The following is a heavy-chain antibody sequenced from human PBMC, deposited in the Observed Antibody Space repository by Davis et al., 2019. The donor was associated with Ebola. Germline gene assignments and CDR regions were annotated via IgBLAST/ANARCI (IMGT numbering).Heavy chain of an antibody. J-gene: IGHJ3*02. D-gene: IGHD5-12*01. CDR2: INPNDGRT. Sequence: SVPVSCQASGYTFTNYYMHWVRQAPRQGLEWLGMINPNDGRTIYAQKLQGRVTVTRDTSTTTVYMDLSSLRSEDTALYYCTTPGGQDSGYDVFDIWGQGTMVTVSS. CDR1: GYTFTNYY. V-gene: IGHV1-46*03. CDR3: TTPGGQDSGYDVFDI.